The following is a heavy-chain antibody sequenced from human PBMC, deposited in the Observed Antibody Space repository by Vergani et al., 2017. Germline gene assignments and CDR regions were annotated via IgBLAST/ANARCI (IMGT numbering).Heavy chain of an antibody. V-gene: IGHV1-69*04. J-gene: IGHJ5*02. CDR2: IIPILGIA. CDR3: AGEWELLGXFDP. D-gene: IGHD1-26*01. Sequence: QVQLVQSGAEVKKPGSSVKVSCKASGGTFSRYAISWVRQAPGQGLEWMGRIIPILGIANYAQKFQGRVTITADKSTSTAYMELSSLRSEDTAVYYCAGEWELLGXFDPWGQGTLVTVSS. CDR1: GGTFSRYA.